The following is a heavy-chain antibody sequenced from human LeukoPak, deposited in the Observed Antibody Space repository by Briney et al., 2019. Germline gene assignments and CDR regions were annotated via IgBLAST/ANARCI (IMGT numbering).Heavy chain of an antibody. Sequence: SETLSLTCAVYGGSFSGYYWSWIRQPPGKGLEWIGEINHSGSTNYNPSLKSRVTISVDTSKNQFSLKLSSVTAADTAVYYCARSYSSSWGRAWFDPWGQGTLVTVSS. D-gene: IGHD6-13*01. V-gene: IGHV4-34*01. CDR1: GGSFSGYY. J-gene: IGHJ5*02. CDR2: INHSGST. CDR3: ARSYSSSWGRAWFDP.